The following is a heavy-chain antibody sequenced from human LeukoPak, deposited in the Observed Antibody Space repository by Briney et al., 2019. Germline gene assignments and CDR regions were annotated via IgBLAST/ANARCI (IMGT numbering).Heavy chain of an antibody. Sequence: ASVKVSCKASGYTFTSSGISWVRQAPGRGREWMGWINNYNGNTNHAQKVQGRLAITTDTSTSAAYMELRSLRSDDTAVYYCARDGDLGDYTYSGGGNNWFAPWGQGTLVTVSS. CDR3: ARDGDLGDYTYSGGGNNWFAP. J-gene: IGHJ5*02. V-gene: IGHV1-18*01. CDR2: INNYNGNT. D-gene: IGHD4-17*01. CDR1: GYTFTSSG.